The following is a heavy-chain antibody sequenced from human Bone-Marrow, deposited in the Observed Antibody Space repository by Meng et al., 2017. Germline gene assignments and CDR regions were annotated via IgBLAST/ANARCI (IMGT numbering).Heavy chain of an antibody. D-gene: IGHD2-15*01. CDR2: IIPIFGTA. CDR3: ARDLGYCSGGSCENYFDY. V-gene: IGHV1-69*01. CDR1: GVTFSSQA. J-gene: IGHJ4*02. Sequence: LVQVSDWWTTVGSSGKCSWQASGVTFSSQAFGWVRQAPGQGLEWMGGIIPIFGTANYAQKFQGRVTITADESTSTAYMELSSLRSEDTAVYYCARDLGYCSGGSCENYFDYWSQGTLVTVSS.